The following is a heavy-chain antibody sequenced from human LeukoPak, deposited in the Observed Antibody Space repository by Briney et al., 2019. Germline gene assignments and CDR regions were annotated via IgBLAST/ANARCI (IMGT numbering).Heavy chain of an antibody. D-gene: IGHD6-6*01. Sequence: GASVKVSCKASGYTFTGYYMHWVRQAPGQELEWMGWISVYTGNTNYAQKVQGRVAMTRDTSTSTVYMELSSLRSEDSAVYYCARLMNIAARRAFDIWGQGTMVTVSS. CDR1: GYTFTGYY. CDR3: ARLMNIAARRAFDI. J-gene: IGHJ3*02. CDR2: ISVYTGNT. V-gene: IGHV1-2*02.